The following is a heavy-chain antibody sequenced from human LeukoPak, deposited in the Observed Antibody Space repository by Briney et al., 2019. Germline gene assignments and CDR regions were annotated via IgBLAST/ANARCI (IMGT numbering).Heavy chain of an antibody. Sequence: PSETLSLTCSVSGGSISGYYWSWIRQPPGKGLEWIGYIYYSGTTIYNPSLKSRVTISVDTSKNQFSLKLSSVTAADTAVYYCARMDYGSGSQAFDYWGQGTLVTVSS. CDR2: IYYSGTT. J-gene: IGHJ4*02. CDR3: ARMDYGSGSQAFDY. CDR1: GGSISGYY. D-gene: IGHD3-10*01. V-gene: IGHV4-59*12.